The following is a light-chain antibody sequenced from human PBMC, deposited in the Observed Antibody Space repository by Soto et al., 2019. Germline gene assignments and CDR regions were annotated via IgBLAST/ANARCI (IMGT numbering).Light chain of an antibody. Sequence: EIVLTQSPGTLSLSPGERATLSCRASQSVSSSYLAWYQQKPGQAPRLLIYGTSSRATGIPDRFSGSGSGTNFSLTISRLEPDDFVVYYCHQYGGSPTWTFGQGTKVEIK. V-gene: IGKV3-20*01. J-gene: IGKJ1*01. CDR3: HQYGGSPTWT. CDR1: QSVSSSY. CDR2: GTS.